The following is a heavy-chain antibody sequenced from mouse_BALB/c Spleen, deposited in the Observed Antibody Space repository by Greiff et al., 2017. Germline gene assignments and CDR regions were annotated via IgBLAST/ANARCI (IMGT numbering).Heavy chain of an antibody. CDR3: ARPYYDYDGAWFAY. D-gene: IGHD2-4*01. V-gene: IGHV2-9*02. Sequence: VQRVESGPGLVAPSQSLSITCTVSGFSLTSYGVHWVRQPPGKGLEWLGVIWAGGSTNYNSALMSRLSISKDNSKSQVFLKMNSLQTDDTAMYYCARPYYDYDGAWFAYWGQGTLVTVSA. CDR2: IWAGGST. CDR1: GFSLTSYG. J-gene: IGHJ3*01.